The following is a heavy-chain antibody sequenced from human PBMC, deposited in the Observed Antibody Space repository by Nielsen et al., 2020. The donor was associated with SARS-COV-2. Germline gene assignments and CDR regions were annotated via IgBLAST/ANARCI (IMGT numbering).Heavy chain of an antibody. V-gene: IGHV3-21*01. J-gene: IGHJ6*02. CDR3: ARRATGGMDV. CDR1: GFTFSSYE. Sequence: GESLKISCAASGFTFSSYEMNWVRQAPGKGLEWVSSISSSSSYIYYADSVKGRFTISRDNAKNSLYLQMNSLRAEDTAVYYCARRATGGMDVWGQGTTVTVSS. CDR2: ISSSSSYI.